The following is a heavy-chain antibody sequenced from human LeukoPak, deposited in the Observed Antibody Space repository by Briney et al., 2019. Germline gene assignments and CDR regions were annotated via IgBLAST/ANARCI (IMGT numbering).Heavy chain of an antibody. CDR2: ISVGNYI. D-gene: IGHD2-21*02. Sequence: GGSLTLSCAASGFSFSSYGMNWVRQAPGKGPEWVSSISVGNYIYYTDSVKGRFTISRDNAKNSLYLQMNSLRAEDTAVYYCARDRATAYCGGDCPGSFDYWGQGTLVTVSS. CDR3: ARDRATAYCGGDCPGSFDY. CDR1: GFSFSSYG. V-gene: IGHV3-21*01. J-gene: IGHJ4*02.